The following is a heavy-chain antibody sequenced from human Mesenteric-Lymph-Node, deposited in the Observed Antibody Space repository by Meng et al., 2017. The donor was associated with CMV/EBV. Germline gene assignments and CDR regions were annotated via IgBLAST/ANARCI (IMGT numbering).Heavy chain of an antibody. CDR3: AKDFIVGATRGNDAFDI. Sequence: GGSLRLSCVASGFTFSSYGMHWVRQAPGKGLQWVAFIRYDGSDTYYADAVKGRFTISRDNYKNTLYLQMNSLRAEDTAVYYCAKDFIVGATRGNDAFDIWGHGTMVTVSS. D-gene: IGHD1-26*01. CDR2: IRYDGSDT. CDR1: GFTFSSYG. J-gene: IGHJ3*02. V-gene: IGHV3-30*02.